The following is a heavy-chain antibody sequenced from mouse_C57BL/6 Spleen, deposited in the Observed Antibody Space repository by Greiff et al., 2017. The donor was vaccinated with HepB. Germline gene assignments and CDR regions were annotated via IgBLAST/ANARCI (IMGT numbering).Heavy chain of an antibody. CDR1: GFNIKDDY. D-gene: IGHD1-1*01. Sequence: LVESGAELVRPGASVKLSCTASGFNIKDDYMHWVKQRPEQGLEWIGWIDPENGDTEYASKFQGKATITADTSSNTAYLQLSSLTSEDTAVYYCLITTVVADYWGQVTTLTVSS. CDR3: LITTVVADY. V-gene: IGHV14-4*01. CDR2: IDPENGDT. J-gene: IGHJ2*01.